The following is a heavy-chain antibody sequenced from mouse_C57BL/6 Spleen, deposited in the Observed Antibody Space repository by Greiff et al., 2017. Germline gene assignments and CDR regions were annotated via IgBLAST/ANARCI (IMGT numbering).Heavy chain of an antibody. J-gene: IGHJ3*01. V-gene: IGHV10-3*01. Sequence: EVMLVESGGGLVQPKGSLKLSCAASGFTFNTYAMHWVRQAPGKGLEWVARIRSKSSNYATYYADSVKDRFTISRDDSQSMLYLQMNNLKTEDTAMYYCVRDLHGYYGSSYPPFAYWGQGTLVTVSA. CDR1: GFTFNTYA. CDR3: VRDLHGYYGSSYPPFAY. D-gene: IGHD1-1*01. CDR2: IRSKSSNYAT.